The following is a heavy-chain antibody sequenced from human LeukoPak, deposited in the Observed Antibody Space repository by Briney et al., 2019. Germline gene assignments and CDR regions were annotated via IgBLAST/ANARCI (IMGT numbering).Heavy chain of an antibody. CDR1: GYTFTGYY. CDR3: AKYLLWNDVNNWFDP. V-gene: IGHV1-2*02. CDR2: INPNSGGT. J-gene: IGHJ5*02. Sequence: ASVKVSCKASGYTFTGYYMHWVRQAPGQGLEWMGWINPNSGGTNYAQKFQGRVTMTRDTSISTAYMELSRLRSDDTAVYYCAKYLLWNDVNNWFDPWGQGTLVTVSS. D-gene: IGHD1-1*01.